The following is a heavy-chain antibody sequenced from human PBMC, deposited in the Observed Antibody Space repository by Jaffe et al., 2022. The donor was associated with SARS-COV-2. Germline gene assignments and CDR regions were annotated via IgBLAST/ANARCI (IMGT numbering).Heavy chain of an antibody. V-gene: IGHV3-33*01. J-gene: IGHJ6*02. CDR3: ARDEVVGAVDLYYYGMDV. Sequence: QVQLVESGGGVVQPGRSLRLSCAASGFTFSSYGMHWVRQAPGKGLEWVAVIWYDGSNKYYADSVKGRFTISRDNSKNTLYLQMNSLRAEDTAVYYCARDEVVGAVDLYYYGMDVWGQGTTVTVSS. D-gene: IGHD6-19*01. CDR2: IWYDGSNK. CDR1: GFTFSSYG.